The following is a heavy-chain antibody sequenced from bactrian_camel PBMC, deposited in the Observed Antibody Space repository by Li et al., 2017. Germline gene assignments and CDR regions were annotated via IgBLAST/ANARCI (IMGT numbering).Heavy chain of an antibody. Sequence: KLVESGGGSVQAGGSLRLSCAASGYTYNRNCMAWFRQAPGKEREGVARIATGSGNTYYADSVKGRFAISQDNAKNTVYLQMNSLKVEDTAMYYCAARGPYCYTKLSVRDFTYWGQGTQVTVS. CDR3: AARGPYCYTKLSVRDFTY. CDR1: GYTYNRNC. D-gene: IGHD2*01. CDR2: IATGSGNT. V-gene: IGHV3S1*01. J-gene: IGHJ4*01.